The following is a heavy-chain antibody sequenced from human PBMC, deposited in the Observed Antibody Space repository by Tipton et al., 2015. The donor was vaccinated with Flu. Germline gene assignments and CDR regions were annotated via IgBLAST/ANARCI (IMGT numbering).Heavy chain of an antibody. CDR2: INHSGST. CDR3: ARGHTAMVGSLYYYGMGV. D-gene: IGHD5-18*01. J-gene: IGHJ6*02. V-gene: IGHV4-34*01. CDR1: GGSFSGYY. Sequence: TLSLTCAVYGGSFSGYYWSWIRQPPGKGLEWIGEINHSGSTNYNPSLKSRVTISVDTSKNQFSLKLSSVTAADTAVYYCARGHTAMVGSLYYYGMGVWGQGTTVTVSS.